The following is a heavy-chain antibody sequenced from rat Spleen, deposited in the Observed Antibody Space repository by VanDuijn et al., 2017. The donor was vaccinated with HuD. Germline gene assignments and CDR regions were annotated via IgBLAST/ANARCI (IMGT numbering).Heavy chain of an antibody. D-gene: IGHD1-1*01. V-gene: IGHV5S23*01. Sequence: EVQLVESGGDLVQPGRSLKLSCAASGFTFSNYDMAWVRQDSTKGLEWVASISPGGGSTYYRDSVKGRFTVSRDNAKSTLYLQMDSLRSEDTATYYCVTDKTVAYYWYFDFWGPGTMVTVSS. CDR2: ISPGGGST. J-gene: IGHJ1*01. CDR1: GFTFSNYD. CDR3: VTDKTVAYYWYFDF.